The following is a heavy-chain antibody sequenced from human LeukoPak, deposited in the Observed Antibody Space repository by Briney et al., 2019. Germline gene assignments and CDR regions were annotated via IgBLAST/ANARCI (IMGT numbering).Heavy chain of an antibody. CDR3: ARVQRGYSYNPLGYYYYYMDV. CDR2: IKQDGSEK. J-gene: IGHJ6*03. V-gene: IGHV3-7*01. Sequence: PGGSLRLSCAASGFTFISYWLTWVRQAPGKWLEWVANIKQDGSEKYYVGSVKGRFTISRDNAKNSLYLQMNSLRAEDTAVYYCARVQRGYSYNPLGYYYYYMDVWGKGTTVTVSS. CDR1: GFTFISYW. D-gene: IGHD5-18*01.